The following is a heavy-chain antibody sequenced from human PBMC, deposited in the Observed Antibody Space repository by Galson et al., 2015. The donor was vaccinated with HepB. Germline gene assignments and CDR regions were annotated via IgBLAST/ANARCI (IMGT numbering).Heavy chain of an antibody. CDR3: ARGGDNYDVLRLDP. Sequence: SVKVSCKASGYSFSTYGISWVRQAPGQGLEWMGWIYPYNGNTNYAQKFQGRVTMAAATSTSTVYMEVRSLRSDDTAVYYCARGGDNYDVLRLDPWGQGTLVTVSS. J-gene: IGHJ5*02. D-gene: IGHD3-9*01. CDR1: GYSFSTYG. V-gene: IGHV1-18*01. CDR2: IYPYNGNT.